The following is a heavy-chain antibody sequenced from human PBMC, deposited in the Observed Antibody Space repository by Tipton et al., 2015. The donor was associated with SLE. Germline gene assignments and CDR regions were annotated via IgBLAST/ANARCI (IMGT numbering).Heavy chain of an antibody. V-gene: IGHV4-61*02. D-gene: IGHD1-26*01. Sequence: TLSLTCTVSGGSVSSASYYWSWIRQPAGKGLEWIGRFYTSGSTKYNPSLKSRVTISEDTSKNQFSLRLSSVTAADTAVYYCASGSYPGYFDDWGQGTLVTVSS. CDR2: FYTSGST. CDR1: GGSVSSASYY. CDR3: ASGSYPGYFDD. J-gene: IGHJ4*02.